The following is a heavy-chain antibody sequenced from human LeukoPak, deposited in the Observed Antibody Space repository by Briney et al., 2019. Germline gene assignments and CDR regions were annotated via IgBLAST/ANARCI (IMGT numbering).Heavy chain of an antibody. Sequence: GGSLRLSCAASGFTFSSYAMHWVRQAPGKGLEWVAVISYDGSNKYYADSVKGRFTISRDNSKNTLYLQMNSLRAEDTAVYYCARARLKAGELLFDYRGQGTLVTVSS. CDR2: ISYDGSNK. CDR3: ARARLKAGELLFDY. J-gene: IGHJ4*02. V-gene: IGHV3-30-3*01. CDR1: GFTFSSYA. D-gene: IGHD1-26*01.